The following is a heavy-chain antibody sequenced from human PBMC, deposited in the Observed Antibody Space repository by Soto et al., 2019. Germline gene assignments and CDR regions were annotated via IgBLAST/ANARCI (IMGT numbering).Heavy chain of an antibody. V-gene: IGHV4-30-4*01. CDR2: IYYSGST. Sequence: QVQLQESGPGLVKPSQTLSLTCTVSGGSISSGDYYWSWIRQPPGKGLEWIGYIYYSGSTYYNPSLKSRVTISVDTSKNQFSLKLSSVTAADTAVYYCARDPPYDYVWGITSPNYYGMDVWGQGTTVTVSS. CDR3: ARDPPYDYVWGITSPNYYGMDV. CDR1: GGSISSGDYY. D-gene: IGHD3-16*01. J-gene: IGHJ6*02.